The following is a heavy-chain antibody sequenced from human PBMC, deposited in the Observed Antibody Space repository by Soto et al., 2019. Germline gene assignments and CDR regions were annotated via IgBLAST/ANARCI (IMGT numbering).Heavy chain of an antibody. J-gene: IGHJ4*02. D-gene: IGHD3-22*01. V-gene: IGHV1-69*13. CDR3: ARALTTELYYYDSSGYHRHLGYFDY. Sequence: GAPVKLSCKASGGTFSSYAISWLRKAPRQGLEWMGGIIPIFGTANYAQKFQGRVTITADESTSTAYMELSSLRSEDTAVYYCARALTTELYYYDSSGYHRHLGYFDYWGQGTLVTVSS. CDR1: GGTFSSYA. CDR2: IIPIFGTA.